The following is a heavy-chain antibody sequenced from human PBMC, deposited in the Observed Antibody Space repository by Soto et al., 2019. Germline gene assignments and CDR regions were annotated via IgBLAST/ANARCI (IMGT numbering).Heavy chain of an antibody. CDR2: ISAYNGNT. D-gene: IGHD6-6*01. V-gene: IGHV1-18*04. J-gene: IGHJ6*02. CDR3: ARDKRSSSSRFYYYYYGMDV. Sequence: QVQLVQSGAEVKKPGASVKVSCKASGYTFTSYGISWVRQAPGQGLEWMGWISAYNGNTNYAQKLQGRVTMTTDTSTSTAYMELRSLRSDDTAVYYCARDKRSSSSRFYYYYYGMDVWGQGTTVTFSS. CDR1: GYTFTSYG.